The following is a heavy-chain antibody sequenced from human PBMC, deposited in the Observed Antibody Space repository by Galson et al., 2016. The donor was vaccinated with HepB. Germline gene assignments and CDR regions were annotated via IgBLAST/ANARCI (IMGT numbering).Heavy chain of an antibody. CDR1: GFTFSSYS. CDR2: ISSTGAYL. Sequence: SLRLSCAGSGFTFSSYSMNWVRQRPGKGLEWVSSISSTGAYLDHAGSVKGRFTISRDNAQNSLYLQMNSLRAEDTAVYYCARERGVGPGGSDYWGQGILVTVSS. V-gene: IGHV3-21*01. J-gene: IGHJ4*02. D-gene: IGHD3-10*01. CDR3: ARERGVGPGGSDY.